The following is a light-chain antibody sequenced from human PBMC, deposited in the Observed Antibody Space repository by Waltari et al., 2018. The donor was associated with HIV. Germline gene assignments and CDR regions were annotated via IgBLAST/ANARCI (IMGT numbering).Light chain of an antibody. CDR3: QQYGSSPWT. V-gene: IGKV3-20*01. CDR2: DTS. Sequence: EIVLTQSPGTLSLPPGERATLSCRASQSVCSSCLTWYQQKPGQAPRLLIYDTSSRATGIPDRFSGSGSGTDFTLTISRLEPEDFAVYYCQQYGSSPWTFGHGTKVEIK. CDR1: QSVCSSC. J-gene: IGKJ1*01.